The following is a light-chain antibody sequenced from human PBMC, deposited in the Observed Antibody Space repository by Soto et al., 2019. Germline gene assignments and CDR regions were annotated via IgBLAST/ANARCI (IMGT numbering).Light chain of an antibody. J-gene: IGLJ3*02. CDR3: AAWDGSLSGWM. CDR2: GSN. V-gene: IGLV1-47*02. CDR1: SSNIGTNY. Sequence: QAVVTQPPSASGTPGQRVTISCSGSSSNIGTNYVYWYQQLTGTAPKLLIDGSNQRPSGVPDRFSGFKSGTSASLAISGLRSEDEADYYCAAWDGSLSGWMFGGGTKLTVL.